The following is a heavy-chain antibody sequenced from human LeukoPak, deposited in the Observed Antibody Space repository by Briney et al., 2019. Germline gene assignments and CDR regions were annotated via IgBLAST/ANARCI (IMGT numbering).Heavy chain of an antibody. CDR1: GGSFSGYY. CDR2: INHSGST. CDR3: ACSPESTANWFDP. V-gene: IGHV4-34*01. J-gene: IGHJ5*02. Sequence: PSETLSLTCAVYGGSFSGYYWSWIRQPPGKGLEWIGEINHSGSTNYNPSLKSRVTISVDTSKNQFSLKLSSVTAADTAVYYCACSPESTANWFDPWGQGTLVTASS. D-gene: IGHD4-17*01.